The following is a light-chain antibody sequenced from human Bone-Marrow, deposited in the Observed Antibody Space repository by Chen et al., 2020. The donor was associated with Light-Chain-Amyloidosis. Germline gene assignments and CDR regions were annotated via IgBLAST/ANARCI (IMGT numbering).Light chain of an antibody. CDR3: GTWDSSLSADV. J-gene: IGLJ2*01. Sequence: QSVLTHPPSVSAAPGQTVTISCSGSNSNIGNNYGYWYQQLPGTAPKLLIYDNNKRPSGIPDRFSGSKSGTSASLGITGLQSGDEADYYCGTWDSSLSADVFGGGTKLTVL. V-gene: IGLV1-51*01. CDR1: NSNIGNNY. CDR2: DNN.